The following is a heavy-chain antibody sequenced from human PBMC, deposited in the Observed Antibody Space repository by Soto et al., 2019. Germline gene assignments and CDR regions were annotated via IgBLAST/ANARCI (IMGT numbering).Heavy chain of an antibody. D-gene: IGHD1-26*01. J-gene: IGHJ4*02. CDR3: ARHGGSYFFDD. V-gene: IGHV4-59*08. CDR2: NSYSGST. CDR1: GGSTSSYY. Sequence: SETLSLTCTVTGGSTSSYYWSWLRQPPGKGLEWIGYNSYSGSTDYNPSLKSRVTISVDTSKNQFSLKLSSATAADTAVYYCARHGGSYFFDDWGQGTLVIVS.